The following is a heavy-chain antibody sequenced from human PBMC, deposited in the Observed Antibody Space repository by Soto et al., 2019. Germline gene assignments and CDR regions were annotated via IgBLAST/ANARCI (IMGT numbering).Heavy chain of an antibody. CDR1: GYSISSGYY. V-gene: IGHV4-38-2*01. CDR2: VYYNGIT. D-gene: IGHD1-1*01. J-gene: IGHJ4*02. Sequence: SETLSLTCAVSGYSISSGYYWNWIRQSPGKGLEWIGCVYYNGITFTNPSLKSRVTMTVDTSKNYFSLRLTSVTAADAATYFCARVVTGTLDYWGQGTLVTVSS. CDR3: ARVVTGTLDY.